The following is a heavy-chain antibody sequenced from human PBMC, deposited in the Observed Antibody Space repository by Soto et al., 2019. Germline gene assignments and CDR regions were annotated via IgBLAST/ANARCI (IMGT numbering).Heavy chain of an antibody. CDR1: GFSLSTRGVG. D-gene: IGHD3-22*01. Sequence: QITLKESGPTLVKPTETLTLTCTFSGFSLSTRGVGVAWIRQPPGKALEWLALIYWDDDKRYSPSLKNRLTITKDTSNNQVVLTLTNMGPVDTATYYCVRDDSGDYGFDYWGQGTLVAVSS. J-gene: IGHJ4*02. V-gene: IGHV2-5*02. CDR2: IYWDDDK. CDR3: VRDDSGDYGFDY.